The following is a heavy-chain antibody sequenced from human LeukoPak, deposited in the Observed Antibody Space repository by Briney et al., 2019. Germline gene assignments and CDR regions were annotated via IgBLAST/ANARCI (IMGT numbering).Heavy chain of an antibody. CDR1: GFTFSSYA. CDR3: ARVVAVATPWFDP. D-gene: IGHD6-19*01. Sequence: GGSLRLSCAASGFTFSSYAMHWVRQAPGKGLEWVAVISYDGSNKYYADSVKGRFTISRDNSKNTLYLQMSSLRAEDTAVYYCARVVAVATPWFDPWGQGTLVTVSS. J-gene: IGHJ5*02. CDR2: ISYDGSNK. V-gene: IGHV3-30*04.